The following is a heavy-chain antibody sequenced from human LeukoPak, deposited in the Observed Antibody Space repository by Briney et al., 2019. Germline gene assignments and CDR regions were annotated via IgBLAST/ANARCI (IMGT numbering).Heavy chain of an antibody. Sequence: GGSLRLSCGASGFTFSSYWMHWVRQAPGKGLVGVSGINSDGRSTNYADSVKGRFTISRDNARNTLYLQMNSLRVEDTAVYYCAKEGGAFDMWGQGTMVTVSS. J-gene: IGHJ3*02. CDR2: INSDGRST. CDR1: GFTFSSYW. CDR3: AKEGGAFDM. V-gene: IGHV3-74*01. D-gene: IGHD2-15*01.